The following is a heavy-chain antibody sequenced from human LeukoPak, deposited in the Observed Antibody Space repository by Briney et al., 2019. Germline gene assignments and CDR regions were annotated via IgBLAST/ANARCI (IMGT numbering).Heavy chain of an antibody. CDR3: ARDRRLLYFGELFHDAFDI. J-gene: IGHJ3*02. Sequence: GGSVRLSCAASGFTFSGYAIQWVRQAPGKGLEWVGVISSAGRAKYYADSAQGRFTISRDNSENTLYLQMNSLRAEDTAVYYCARDRRLLYFGELFHDAFDIWGQGTMVTVSS. CDR1: GFTFSGYA. V-gene: IGHV3-30*14. CDR2: ISSAGRAK. D-gene: IGHD3-10*01.